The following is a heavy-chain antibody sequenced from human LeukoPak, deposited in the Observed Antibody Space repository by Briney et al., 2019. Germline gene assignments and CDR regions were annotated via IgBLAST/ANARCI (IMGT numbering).Heavy chain of an antibody. CDR1: GFTFSSYD. Sequence: GGSLRLSCAASGFTFSSYDMHWVRQATGKGLEWVSAIGTAGDPYYPASVKGRFTISRENAKNSLYLQMNSLRAGDTAVYYCARGRPVTMVRGVTPPSYGMDVWGKGTTVTVSS. CDR3: ARGRPVTMVRGVTPPSYGMDV. D-gene: IGHD3-10*01. V-gene: IGHV3-13*05. CDR2: IGTAGDP. J-gene: IGHJ6*04.